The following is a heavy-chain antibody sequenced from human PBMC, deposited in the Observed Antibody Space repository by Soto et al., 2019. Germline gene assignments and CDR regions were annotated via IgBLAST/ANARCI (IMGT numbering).Heavy chain of an antibody. CDR1: GGSFSGYY. D-gene: IGHD6-13*01. CDR3: ARVRQQLVPIYYYYYGMDV. V-gene: IGHV4-34*01. Sequence: SETLSLTCAVYGGSFSGYYWSWIRQPPGKGLEWIGEINHSGSTNYNPSPKSRVTISVDTSKNQFSLKLSSVTAADTAVYYCARVRQQLVPIYYYYYGMDVWGQGTTVTVSS. CDR2: INHSGST. J-gene: IGHJ6*02.